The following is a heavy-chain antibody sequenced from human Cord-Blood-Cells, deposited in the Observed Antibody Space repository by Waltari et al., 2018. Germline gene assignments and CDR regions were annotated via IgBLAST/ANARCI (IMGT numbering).Heavy chain of an antibody. CDR3: ARAPVDYFDY. J-gene: IGHJ4*02. Sequence: QVQLVQSGADVKKPGASVKVSCQASGYTFTGHHMPWVRQAPGQGLEWMGWINPNSGGTNYAQKFQGRVTMTRDTSISTAYMELSRLRSDDTAVYYCARAPVDYFDYWGQGTLVTVSS. CDR1: GYTFTGHH. D-gene: IGHD6-19*01. V-gene: IGHV1-2*02. CDR2: INPNSGGT.